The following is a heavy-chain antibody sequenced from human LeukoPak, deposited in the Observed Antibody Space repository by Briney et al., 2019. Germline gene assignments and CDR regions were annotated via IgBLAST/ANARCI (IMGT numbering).Heavy chain of an antibody. Sequence: QPGRSLRLSCAASGFTFSSYGMHWVRQAPGKGLEWVAVIWYDGSNKYYADSVKGRFTISRDNSKNTLYLQMNSLRAEDTAVYYCARDPSGSGSYYYYGMDVWGKGTTVTVSS. CDR3: ARDPSGSGSYYYYGMDV. CDR1: GFTFSSYG. J-gene: IGHJ6*04. D-gene: IGHD3-10*01. V-gene: IGHV3-33*01. CDR2: IWYDGSNK.